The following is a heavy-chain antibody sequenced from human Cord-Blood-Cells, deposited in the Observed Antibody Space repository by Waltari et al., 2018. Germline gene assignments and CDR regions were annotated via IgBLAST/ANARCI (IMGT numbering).Heavy chain of an antibody. CDR3: AGSYCSSTSCYTGDGMDV. CDR1: GGSFSGYY. J-gene: IGHJ6*02. D-gene: IGHD2-2*02. Sequence: QVQLQQWGAGLLKPSETLSLTCAVYGGSFSGYYWSWIRQPPGKGLEWIGEINQSGSTNYNPSLKSRVTISVDTSKNQFSLKLSSVTAADTAVYYCAGSYCSSTSCYTGDGMDVWGQGTTVTVSS. CDR2: INQSGST. V-gene: IGHV4-34*01.